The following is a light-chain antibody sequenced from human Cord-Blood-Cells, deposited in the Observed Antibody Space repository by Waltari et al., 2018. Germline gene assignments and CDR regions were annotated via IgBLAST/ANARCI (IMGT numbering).Light chain of an antibody. CDR2: TAS. Sequence: DIQMTQSPSTLSASVGDRVTITCRASQSISSWLAWYQQKPGKAPKLLIYTASSLESGVPSRFSGSGSETEFTLTISSLQPDDFATYYCQQYNSYSTFGQGTKVEIK. V-gene: IGKV1-5*03. CDR1: QSISSW. CDR3: QQYNSYST. J-gene: IGKJ1*01.